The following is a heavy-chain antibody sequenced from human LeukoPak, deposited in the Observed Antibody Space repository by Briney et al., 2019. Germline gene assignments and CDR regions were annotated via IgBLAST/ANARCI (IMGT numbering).Heavy chain of an antibody. J-gene: IGHJ6*03. Sequence: GGSLKLSCAVSGFTFSSYNMNWVRQAPGKGLEWVSSITSGSSYRFYADSVKGRFTISSDNAKNSLYLQMNSLRAEDTAVYYCARDPYSGSYGNYYYYFMDVWGKGTTVTISS. CDR3: ARDPYSGSYGNYYYYFMDV. V-gene: IGHV3-21*01. CDR2: ITSGSSYR. CDR1: GFTFSSYN. D-gene: IGHD1-26*01.